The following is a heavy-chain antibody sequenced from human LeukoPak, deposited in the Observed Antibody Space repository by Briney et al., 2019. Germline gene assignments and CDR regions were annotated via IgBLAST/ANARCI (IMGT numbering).Heavy chain of an antibody. Sequence: ASVKVSCKASGYTFTSYGISWVRQAPGQGREWMGWISAYNGNTNNAQKLQGRVTMTTDTSTSTAYMELRSLRSDDTAVYYCARDAIVGAHWGFDYWGQGTLVTVSS. CDR3: ARDAIVGAHWGFDY. D-gene: IGHD1-26*01. V-gene: IGHV1-18*01. CDR1: GYTFTSYG. CDR2: ISAYNGNT. J-gene: IGHJ4*02.